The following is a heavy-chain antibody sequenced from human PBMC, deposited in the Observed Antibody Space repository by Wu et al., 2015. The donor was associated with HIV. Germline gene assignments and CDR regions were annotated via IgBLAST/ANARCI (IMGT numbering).Heavy chain of an antibody. V-gene: IGHV1-18*01. CDR2: ISAHNGNT. CDR1: GYTFNNFG. Sequence: QVQLMQSGTEVKKPGASVKVSCKASGYTFNNFGINWVRQVPGQGLEWMGWISAHNGNTESAQRLQGRVTMTTDTSTSTAYLEVKSLRSDDTAVYYCARGGYKYGTHLQLWGQGTLVIVSS. D-gene: IGHD5-18*01. CDR3: ARGGYKYGTHLQL. J-gene: IGHJ1*01.